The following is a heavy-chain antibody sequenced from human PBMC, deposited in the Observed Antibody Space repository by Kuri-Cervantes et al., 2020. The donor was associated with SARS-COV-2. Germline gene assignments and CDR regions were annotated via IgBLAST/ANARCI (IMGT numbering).Heavy chain of an antibody. CDR3: ARDEKRLAGRLKYFYYMDV. V-gene: IGHV3-30*04. Sequence: GESLKISCAASGFTFSSYAIHWVRQAPGKGLEWVAVISYEGSNKYYADSVKGRFTISRDNADNSLYLQMNSLRAEDTAVYYCARDEKRLAGRLKYFYYMDVWGKGTTVTVSS. CDR1: GFTFSSYA. J-gene: IGHJ6*03. CDR2: ISYEGSNK. D-gene: IGHD6-6*01.